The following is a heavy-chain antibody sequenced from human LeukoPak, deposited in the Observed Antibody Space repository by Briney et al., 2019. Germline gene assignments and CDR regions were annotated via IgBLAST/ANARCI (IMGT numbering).Heavy chain of an antibody. CDR1: GCTFTHHS. CDR2: ISCYNGDT. D-gene: IGHD6-19*01. V-gene: IGHV1-18*01. CDR3: ARDPSNSSGRSEYLDS. Sequence: GASVRVSCKASGCTFTHHSISWVRQAPGQGLEWMGWISCYNGDTNYAENFRGRFTMSTDTSTTTAYMELRSLGSDDTAVYYCARDPSNSSGRSEYLDSWGQGTLVTVSS. J-gene: IGHJ4*02.